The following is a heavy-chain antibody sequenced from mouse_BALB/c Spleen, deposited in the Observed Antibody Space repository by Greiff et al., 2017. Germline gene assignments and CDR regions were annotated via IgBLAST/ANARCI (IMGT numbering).Heavy chain of an antibody. CDR2: IWGDGST. V-gene: IGHV2-6-7*01. CDR1: GFSLTSYG. D-gene: IGHD1-1*01. CDR3: ARDYGSSYYAMDY. J-gene: IGHJ4*01. Sequence: VQRVESGPGLVQPSQSLSITCTVSGFSLTSYGVHWVRQPPGKGLEWLGMIWGDGSTDYNSALKSRLSISKDNSKSQVFLKMNSLQTDDTARYYCARDYGSSYYAMDYWGQGTSVTVSS.